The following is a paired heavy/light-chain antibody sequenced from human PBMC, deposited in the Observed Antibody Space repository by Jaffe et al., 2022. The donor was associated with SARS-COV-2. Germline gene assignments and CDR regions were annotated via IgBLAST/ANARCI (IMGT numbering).Light chain of an antibody. J-gene: IGKJ1*01. CDR1: QNVNRY. V-gene: IGKV1-39*01. Sequence: DIQMTQSPSSLSASVGDRVTITCRASQNVNRYLNWYQQKPGKAPKLLIYTASSLQSGVPSRFSGSGSGTDFTLTISSLQPEDFATYYCQQSSITPRTFGQGTTVDTK. CDR2: TAS. CDR3: QQSSITPRT.
Heavy chain of an antibody. Sequence: EVQLVESGGGLVQPGGSLRLSCAVSGFTFSNYWMSWVRQAPGKGLEWVACIKQDGSEKYYVDSVKGRFTISRDNAKSSLYLQMNSLRAEDTAVYYCAREGQWLDAFDIWGQGTMVTVSS. CDR2: IKQDGSEK. CDR3: AREGQWLDAFDI. V-gene: IGHV3-7*01. J-gene: IGHJ3*02. D-gene: IGHD6-19*01. CDR1: GFTFSNYW.